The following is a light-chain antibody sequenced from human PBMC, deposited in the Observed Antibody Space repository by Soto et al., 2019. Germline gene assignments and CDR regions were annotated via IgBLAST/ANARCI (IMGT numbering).Light chain of an antibody. CDR2: GAS. J-gene: IGKJ1*01. CDR1: QRVSNS. CDR3: QQFHNWPRT. Sequence: TQSPATLSLSPGERVTLSGRATQRVSNSLAWYQQKSGQAPRLLIYGASTRAAGIPARFSGSGSGTEFTLTITSLQSEDFAVYYCQQFHNWPRTFGQGTKVDIK. V-gene: IGKV3-15*01.